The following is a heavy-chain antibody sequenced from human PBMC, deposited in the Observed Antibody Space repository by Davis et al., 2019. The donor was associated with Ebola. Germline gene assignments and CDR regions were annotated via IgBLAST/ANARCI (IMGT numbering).Heavy chain of an antibody. CDR1: GYSFTSYW. J-gene: IGHJ6*02. CDR2: IYPGDSDT. D-gene: IGHD2-2*01. Sequence: GESLKISCKGSGYSFTSYWIGWVRQMPGKGLEWMVIIYPGDSDTRYSPSFQGQVTISADKSISTAYLQWSSLKASDTAMYYCARHNRRSTSPLWYYYYGMDVWGQGTTVTVSS. V-gene: IGHV5-51*01. CDR3: ARHNRRSTSPLWYYYYGMDV.